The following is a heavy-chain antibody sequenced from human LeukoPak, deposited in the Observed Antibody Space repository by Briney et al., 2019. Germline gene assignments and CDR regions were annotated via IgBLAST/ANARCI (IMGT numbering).Heavy chain of an antibody. J-gene: IGHJ5*02. Sequence: ASVKVSCKASGYTFTSYDINWVRQATGQGLEWMGWMNPNSGNTGYAQKFQGRVTMTRNTSISTAYMELSSLRSEDTAVYYCARGVGYCSSTSCYHNWFDPWGQGTLVTVSS. CDR2: MNPNSGNT. CDR3: ARGVGYCSSTSCYHNWFDP. D-gene: IGHD2-2*01. CDR1: GYTFTSYD. V-gene: IGHV1-8*01.